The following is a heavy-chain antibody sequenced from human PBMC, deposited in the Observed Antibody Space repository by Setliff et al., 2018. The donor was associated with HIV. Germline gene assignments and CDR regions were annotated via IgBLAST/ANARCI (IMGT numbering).Heavy chain of an antibody. V-gene: IGHV5-51*01. CDR3: ARQPSGFLNPKDSFDF. Sequence: GESLKISCKASGYNFANYWIGWVRQRPGKGLEWMGIIYPGDSETKYSPSFQGQVSISADKSTSTAFLQWISLKASDTATDYCARQPSGFLNPKDSFDFWGQGTRVTISS. CDR1: GYNFANYW. CDR2: IYPGDSET. J-gene: IGHJ3*01.